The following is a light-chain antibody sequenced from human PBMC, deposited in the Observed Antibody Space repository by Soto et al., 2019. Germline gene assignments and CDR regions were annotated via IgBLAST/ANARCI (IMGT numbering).Light chain of an antibody. Sequence: DIQITLSAVSLSATVGDRVTITCRASQTISSWLAWYQQKPGKAPKLLIYKASTLESGVPSRFSGSGSGTEYTLTIRSLQPDDFATYYCPQYNTYLWTFGQGTNVDIK. CDR3: PQYNTYLWT. CDR2: KAS. CDR1: QTISSW. J-gene: IGKJ1*01. V-gene: IGKV1-5*03.